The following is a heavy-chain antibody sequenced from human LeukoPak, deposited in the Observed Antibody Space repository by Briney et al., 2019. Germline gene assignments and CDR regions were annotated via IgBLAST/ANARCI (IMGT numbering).Heavy chain of an antibody. V-gene: IGHV4-59*01. Sequence: PSETLSLTCTVSGGPISSYYWSWIRQPPGKGLEWIGYIYYSGSTNYNPSLKSRVTISVDTSKNQFSLKLSSVTAADTAVYYCARLDYSSSYDNWFDPWGQGTLVTVSS. D-gene: IGHD6-6*01. CDR1: GGPISSYY. CDR3: ARLDYSSSYDNWFDP. J-gene: IGHJ5*02. CDR2: IYYSGST.